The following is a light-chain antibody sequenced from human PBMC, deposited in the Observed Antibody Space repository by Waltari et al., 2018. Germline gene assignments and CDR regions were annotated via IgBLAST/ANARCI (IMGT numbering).Light chain of an antibody. CDR1: QSVLYSSNNKNY. J-gene: IGKJ1*01. CDR2: WAA. Sequence: DIVMTQSPDSLAVSLGERATINCESSQSVLYSSNNKNYLAWYQQKPGQPPKLLIYWAATRESGVPDRFIGSGSGTVFTLTINTLQAEDVAVYYCQQYYNTPRTFGQGTKVEIK. CDR3: QQYYNTPRT. V-gene: IGKV4-1*01.